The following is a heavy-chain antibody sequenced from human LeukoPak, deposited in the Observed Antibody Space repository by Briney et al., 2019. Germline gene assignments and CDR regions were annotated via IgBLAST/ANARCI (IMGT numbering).Heavy chain of an antibody. CDR2: ISGSGGST. CDR3: AKVTRGYSYGTYLFDY. CDR1: GGSIRNSSFY. D-gene: IGHD5-18*01. V-gene: IGHV3-23*01. J-gene: IGHJ4*02. Sequence: ETLSLTCAVSGGSIRNSSFYWGWIRQPPGKGLEWVSAISGSGGSTYYADSVKGRFTISRDNSKNTLYLQMNSLRAEDTAVYYCAKVTRGYSYGTYLFDYWGQGTLVTVSS.